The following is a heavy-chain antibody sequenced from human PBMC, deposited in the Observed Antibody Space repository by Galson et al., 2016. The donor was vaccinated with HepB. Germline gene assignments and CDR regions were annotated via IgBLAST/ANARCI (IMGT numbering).Heavy chain of an antibody. CDR2: VSHSGTT. D-gene: IGHD3-16*02. J-gene: IGHJ4*02. Sequence: ETLSLTCSVSGGSITNSNWWSWVRQPPGKGLEWLGEVSHSGTTRHNPSLKNRITISLDKSKSESFLKLNSVTAADTAMYYCTRESGAFVPFGYWGQGALVTVS. V-gene: IGHV4-4*02. CDR3: TRESGAFVPFGY. CDR1: GGSITNSNW.